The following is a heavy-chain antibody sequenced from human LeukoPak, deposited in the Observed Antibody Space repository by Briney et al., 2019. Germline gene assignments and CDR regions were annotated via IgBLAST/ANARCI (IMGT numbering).Heavy chain of an antibody. J-gene: IGHJ4*02. CDR3: ARGDFWSGYPTY. CDR1: GFTVSSNY. Sequence: GGSLKLSCAASGFTVSSNYMSWVRQAPGKGLEWVSVIYSGGSTYYADSVKGRFTISRDNSKNTLYLQMNSLRAEDTAVYYCARGDFWSGYPTYWGQGTLVTVSS. V-gene: IGHV3-53*01. CDR2: IYSGGST. D-gene: IGHD3-3*01.